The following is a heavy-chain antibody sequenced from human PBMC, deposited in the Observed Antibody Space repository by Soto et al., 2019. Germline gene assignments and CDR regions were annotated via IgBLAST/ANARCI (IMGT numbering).Heavy chain of an antibody. V-gene: IGHV1-2*02. CDR3: ARVAYYYDSSGYYGPFDY. CDR2: INPNSGGT. Sequence: ASVKVSCKASGYTFTGYYMHWVRQAPGQGLEWMGWINPNSGGTNYAQKFQGRVTMTRDTSISTAYMELSRLRSDDTAVYYCARVAYYYDSSGYYGPFDYWGQGTLVTVSS. CDR1: GYTFTGYY. D-gene: IGHD3-22*01. J-gene: IGHJ4*02.